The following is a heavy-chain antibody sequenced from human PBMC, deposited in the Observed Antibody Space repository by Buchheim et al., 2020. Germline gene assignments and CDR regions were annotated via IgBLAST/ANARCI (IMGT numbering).Heavy chain of an antibody. CDR2: IYSSGST. V-gene: IGHV4-59*12. CDR3: ARAPHYDILTAFDY. J-gene: IGHJ4*02. D-gene: IGHD3-9*01. CDR1: GGSINNYY. Sequence: QVQLRESGPGLVKPSETLSLRCTVSGGSINNYYWTWIRQSPGKGLEWIGYIYSSGSTTYNPSFESRLTISLDSPTMQFSLMLDSLTAADTAVYYCARAPHYDILTAFDYWGQG.